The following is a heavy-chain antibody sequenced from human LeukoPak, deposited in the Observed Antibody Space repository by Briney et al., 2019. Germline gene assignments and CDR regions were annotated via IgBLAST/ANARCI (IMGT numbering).Heavy chain of an antibody. D-gene: IGHD3-10*01. V-gene: IGHV1-46*01. CDR3: ARDQGGDYYYGSGNWFDP. J-gene: IGHJ5*02. CDR1: GYTFTSYY. Sequence: ASVKVSCKASGYTFTSYYMHWVRQAPGQGLEWMGIINPSGGSTSYAQKFQGRVTMTRDMSTSTVYMELSSLRSEDTAVYYCARDQGGDYYYGSGNWFDPWGQGTLVTVSS. CDR2: INPSGGST.